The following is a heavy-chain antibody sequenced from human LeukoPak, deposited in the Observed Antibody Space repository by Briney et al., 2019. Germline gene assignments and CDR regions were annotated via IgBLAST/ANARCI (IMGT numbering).Heavy chain of an antibody. CDR2: IYISGST. V-gene: IGHV4-4*07. CDR3: ARVAVTVRRGYMDV. J-gene: IGHJ6*03. Sequence: SETLSPTCTVSGGSISSYYWSWIRQPAGKGLEWIGRIYISGSTNYNPSLKSRVTMSVDTSKNQFSLKLSSVTAADTAVYYCARVAVTVRRGYMDVWGKGTTVTVSS. D-gene: IGHD4-17*01. CDR1: GGSISSYY.